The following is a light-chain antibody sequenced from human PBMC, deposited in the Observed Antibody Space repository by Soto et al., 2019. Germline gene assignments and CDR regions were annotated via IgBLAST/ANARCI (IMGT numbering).Light chain of an antibody. J-gene: IGKJ1*01. V-gene: IGKV3-15*01. CDR3: EQYNNWAPWT. CDR2: GAS. Sequence: EVVMTQSPATLSVSPGDRSTLSCRASQSVSSNLAWYQQKHGQAPRLLFYGASTRATGIPARCSGSGSGSQFTLTIIGLQSVDVAVYYCEQYNNWAPWTFGQGTKGDIK. CDR1: QSVSSN.